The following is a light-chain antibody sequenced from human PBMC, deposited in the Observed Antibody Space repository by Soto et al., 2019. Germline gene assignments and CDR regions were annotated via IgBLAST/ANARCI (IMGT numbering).Light chain of an antibody. CDR2: VNSDGSH. V-gene: IGLV4-69*01. Sequence: QSVLTQSPSASASLGASVKLTCTLSSGHSSYAIAWHQQQPEKGPRYLMKVNSDGSHSKGDGIPDRFSGSSSGAERYFTISSLQSEDEADYYCQNWGTGYVLFGGGTQLTVL. CDR3: QNWGTGYVL. CDR1: SGHSSYA. J-gene: IGLJ7*01.